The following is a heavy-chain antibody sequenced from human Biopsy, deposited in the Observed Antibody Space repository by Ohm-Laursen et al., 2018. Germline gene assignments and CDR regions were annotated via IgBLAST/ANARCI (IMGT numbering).Heavy chain of an antibody. CDR1: GESFNGYY. D-gene: IGHD3-16*01. CDR2: INHRGST. V-gene: IGHV4-34*01. CDR3: ARAVDYYDPYYYYGLDV. Sequence: TLSLICAVYGESFNGYYWSWIRQPPGKGLEWIGEINHRGSTNYNPSLKSRVTISVDTSKNQFSLKLRSVTAADTAVYYCARAVDYYDPYYYYGLDVWGQGTTVTVSS. J-gene: IGHJ6*02.